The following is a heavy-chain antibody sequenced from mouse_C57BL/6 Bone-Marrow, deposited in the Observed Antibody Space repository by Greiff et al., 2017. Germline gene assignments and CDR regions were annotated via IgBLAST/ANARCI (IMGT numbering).Heavy chain of an antibody. D-gene: IGHD2-2*01. V-gene: IGHV2-6-1*01. CDR3: ARHGGYDYYAMDY. Sequence: VKLVESGPGLVAPSQSLSITCTVSGFSLTSYGVHWVRQPPGKGLEWLVVIWSDGSTTYNSALKSRLSISKDNSKSQVFLKMNSLQTDDTAMYYCARHGGYDYYAMDYWGQGTSVTVSS. CDR1: GFSLTSYG. J-gene: IGHJ4*01. CDR2: IWSDGST.